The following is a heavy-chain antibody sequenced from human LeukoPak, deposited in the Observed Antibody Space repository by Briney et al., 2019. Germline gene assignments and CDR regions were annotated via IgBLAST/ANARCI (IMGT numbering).Heavy chain of an antibody. D-gene: IGHD6-13*01. CDR2: INHSGST. CDR3: ARAHSSSWREHRYFQH. V-gene: IGHV4-34*01. CDR1: GGSFSGYY. J-gene: IGHJ1*01. Sequence: PSETLSLTCAVYGGSFSGYYWSWIRQPPGKGLEWIGEINHSGSTNYNPSLKSRVTISVDTSKNQFSLKLSSVTAADTAVYYCARAHSSSWREHRYFQHWGQGTLVTVSS.